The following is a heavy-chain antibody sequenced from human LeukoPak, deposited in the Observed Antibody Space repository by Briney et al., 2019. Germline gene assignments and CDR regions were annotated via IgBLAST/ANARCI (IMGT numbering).Heavy chain of an antibody. Sequence: GGSLRLSCAASGFTFSDYYMSWIRQAPGKGLEWVSYISSSGSTIYYADSVKGRFTISRDNAKNSLYLQMNSLRAEDTAVYYCAKDQNYDFWSGYYSFDYWGQGTLVTVSS. D-gene: IGHD3-3*01. V-gene: IGHV3-11*01. CDR3: AKDQNYDFWSGYYSFDY. J-gene: IGHJ4*02. CDR2: ISSSGSTI. CDR1: GFTFSDYY.